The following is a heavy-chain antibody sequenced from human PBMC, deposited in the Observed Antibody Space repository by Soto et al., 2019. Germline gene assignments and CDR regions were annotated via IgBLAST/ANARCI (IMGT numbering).Heavy chain of an antibody. V-gene: IGHV1-46*01. CDR3: ARGDFDWFNWFDP. CDR1: GYTFTSYY. Sequence: GASVKVSCKASGYTFTSYYMHWVRQAPGQGLEWMGMINPSGGSTTYAQQFQGRVTMTRDTSTSTVYMELSSLRSEDTAVYYCARGDFDWFNWFDPWGQGTLVTVSS. CDR2: INPSGGST. D-gene: IGHD3-9*01. J-gene: IGHJ5*02.